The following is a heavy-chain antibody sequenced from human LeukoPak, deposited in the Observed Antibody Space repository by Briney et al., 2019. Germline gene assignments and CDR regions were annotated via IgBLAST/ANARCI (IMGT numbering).Heavy chain of an antibody. CDR2: ISTYNGNT. CDR3: GRQVCSDSNCDSWLDP. Sequence: EASVKVSCKTSGYTFSTFGISWVRQAPGQGLEWMGWISTYNGNTNYAQKFRGRVTMTTDASTATAYMELRSLTSDDTAVYYCGRQVCSDSNCDSWLDPWGQGSLVTVSS. D-gene: IGHD2-15*01. J-gene: IGHJ5*02. V-gene: IGHV1-18*01. CDR1: GYTFSTFG.